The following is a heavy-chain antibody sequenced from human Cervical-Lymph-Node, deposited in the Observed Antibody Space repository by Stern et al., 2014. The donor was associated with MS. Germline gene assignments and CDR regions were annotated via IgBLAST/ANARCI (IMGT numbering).Heavy chain of an antibody. Sequence: VQLVQSGAEVKKPGASVKVSCKASGYTFTSYGISWVRQAPGQGLEWMGWISAYNGNTNYAQKFQGRVTITRDTSASTAYMELSSLRSEDTAVYYCARPTGIAVLFDYWGQGTLVTVSS. CDR2: ISAYNGNT. J-gene: IGHJ4*02. CDR1: GYTFTSYG. V-gene: IGHV1-18*01. D-gene: IGHD6-19*01. CDR3: ARPTGIAVLFDY.